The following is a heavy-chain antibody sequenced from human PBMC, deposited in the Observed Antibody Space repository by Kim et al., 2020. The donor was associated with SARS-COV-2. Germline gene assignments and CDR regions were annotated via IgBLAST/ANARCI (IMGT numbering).Heavy chain of an antibody. J-gene: IGHJ4*02. D-gene: IGHD2-8*01. CDR3: ARSIMVYAGADY. V-gene: IGHV3-74*01. Sequence: RYADSVQGRFTISRDNTESTLYLQMNILRAEDTAVYYCARSIMVYAGADYWGQGTLVTVSS.